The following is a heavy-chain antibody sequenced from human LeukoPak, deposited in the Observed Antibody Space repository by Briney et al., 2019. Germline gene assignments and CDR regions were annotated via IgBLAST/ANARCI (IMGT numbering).Heavy chain of an antibody. Sequence: QPGGSLRLSCTASGFTFSNYAMSWVRQAPGKGLEWVSAISGSGGSTFNADSVKGRFTISRDNSKNTLYLQMNSLRAEDTAIYYCAKDVFELYDIYDHWDQGTLVTVSS. J-gene: IGHJ4*02. CDR3: AKDVFELYDIYDH. V-gene: IGHV3-23*01. CDR2: ISGSGGST. CDR1: GFTFSNYA. D-gene: IGHD3-9*01.